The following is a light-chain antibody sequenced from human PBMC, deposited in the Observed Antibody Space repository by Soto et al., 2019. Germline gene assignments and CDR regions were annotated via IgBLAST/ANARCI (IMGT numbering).Light chain of an antibody. CDR1: QSISAH. CDR2: AAT. V-gene: IGKV1-39*01. J-gene: IGKJ1*01. CDR3: QQGYTTPGT. Sequence: DIQMTQSPSSLSASVGDRVTITCRASQSISAHLNWYQQKPGKAPKVLIYAATNLESGVPSRFSGSGSGTEFTLTLSSLQPEDFATYYCQQGYTTPGTFGQGTKVE.